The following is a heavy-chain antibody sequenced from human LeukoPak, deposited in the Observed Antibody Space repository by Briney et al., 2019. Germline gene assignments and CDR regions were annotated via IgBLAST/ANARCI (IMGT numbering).Heavy chain of an antibody. D-gene: IGHD3-3*02. CDR3: ARLLADAKTDYFDC. CDR1: GGSLGNYY. CDR2: IYPTGHT. Sequence: SETLSLTCKVSGGSLGNYYWSWIRQPAGKGLEWIGRIYPTGHTHYNPSLKSRVTMSVDTSKNQFSLKMTSMTAADTAVYYCARLLADAKTDYFDCWGQGTLVTVSS. V-gene: IGHV4-4*07. J-gene: IGHJ4*02.